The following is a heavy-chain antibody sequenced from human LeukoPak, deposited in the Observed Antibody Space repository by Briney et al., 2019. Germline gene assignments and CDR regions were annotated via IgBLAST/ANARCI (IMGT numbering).Heavy chain of an antibody. J-gene: IGHJ4*02. CDR1: GGSISNYY. Sequence: SETLSLTCTVSGGSISNYYWNWIRQPPGKGLEWIGYIYYSGSTNYNPSLKSRVTISVDTSKNQFSLKLTPVTAADTAVYYCARCPYSSSTLFDYWGQGTLVTVSS. V-gene: IGHV4-59*01. D-gene: IGHD6-6*01. CDR2: IYYSGST. CDR3: ARCPYSSSTLFDY.